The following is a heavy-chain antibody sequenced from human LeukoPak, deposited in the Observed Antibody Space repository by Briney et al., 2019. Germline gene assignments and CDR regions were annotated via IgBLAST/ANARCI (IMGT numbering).Heavy chain of an antibody. V-gene: IGHV3-48*03. CDR2: ISSSGSTI. J-gene: IGHJ6*03. CDR1: GFTFSSYE. D-gene: IGHD6-13*01. CDR3: AGGLAAAHSYYYMEV. Sequence: GGSLRLSCAASGFTFSSYEMNWVRQAPGKGLGWVSYISSSGSTIYYADSVKGRFTISRDNAKNSLYLQMNSLRAEDTAVYYCAGGLAAAHSYYYMEVWGKGTTVTVSS.